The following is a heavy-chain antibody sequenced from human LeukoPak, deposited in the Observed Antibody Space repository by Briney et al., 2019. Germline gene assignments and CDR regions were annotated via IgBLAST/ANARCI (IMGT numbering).Heavy chain of an antibody. CDR2: IIPIFGTA. CDR1: GGTFSSYA. Sequence: SVKVSCKASGGTFSSYAISWVRQAPGQGLEWMGGIIPIFGTANYAQKFQGRVTITADESTSTAYMELSSLRSEDTAVYYCARDMTTVTNPPGYWGQGTLVTVSS. J-gene: IGHJ4*02. CDR3: ARDMTTVTNPPGY. D-gene: IGHD4-17*01. V-gene: IGHV1-69*13.